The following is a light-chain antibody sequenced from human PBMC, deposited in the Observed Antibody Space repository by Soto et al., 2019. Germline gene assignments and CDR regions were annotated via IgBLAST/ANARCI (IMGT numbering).Light chain of an antibody. CDR3: QQYNNWPLT. V-gene: IGKV3-15*01. CDR2: GAS. J-gene: IGKJ4*01. CDR1: QSVTSR. Sequence: EVVTTQSPATLSVSPGERATLSCRASQSVTSRLAWYQQKPGQAPRLLIYGASARATGIPARFSGSGSGTEFTLTINSLQSEDFAVYYCQQYNNWPLTFGGGTKVDIK.